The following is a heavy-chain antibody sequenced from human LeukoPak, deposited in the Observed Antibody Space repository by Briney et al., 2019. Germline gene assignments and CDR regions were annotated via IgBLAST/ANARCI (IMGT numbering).Heavy chain of an antibody. D-gene: IGHD1-1*01. V-gene: IGHV3-23*01. CDR2: IRGSGENT. J-gene: IGHJ4*02. CDR3: AKGGSYRVQPYFDY. CDR1: GFTFTSCT. Sequence: GGSLRLSCAASGFTFTSCTMSWVRQAPGKGLEWVSDIRGSGENTYYADSVKGRFTISRGNSKNTLYLQMSSLGAEDTAVYYCAKGGSYRVQPYFDYWGQGALVTVSS.